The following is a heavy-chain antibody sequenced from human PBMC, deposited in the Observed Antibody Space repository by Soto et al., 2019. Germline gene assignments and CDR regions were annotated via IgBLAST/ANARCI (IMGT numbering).Heavy chain of an antibody. J-gene: IGHJ4*02. CDR1: GGSISSGGYY. V-gene: IGHV4-31*02. Sequence: SETLSLTCTVSGGSISSGGYYWSWIRQHPGKGLEWIGYIYYSGSTYYNPSLKSRVTISVDTSKNQFSLKLSSVTAADTAAYYCARQGGWDSSGWGQGTLVTVSS. CDR2: IYYSGST. CDR3: ARQGGWDSSG. D-gene: IGHD3-22*01.